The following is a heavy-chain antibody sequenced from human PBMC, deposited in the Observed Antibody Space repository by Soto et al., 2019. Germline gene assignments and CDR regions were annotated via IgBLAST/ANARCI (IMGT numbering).Heavy chain of an antibody. D-gene: IGHD6-6*01. CDR2: TYYRSKWNY. V-gene: IGHV6-1*01. CDR3: VRQPLATMVLYGIDV. Sequence: SQTLSLTCAIPVGSVSAHSAAWNLISQSPSRGLEWLGRTYYRSKWNYDYAESVKSRMTITPDTSNNHFSLQLNSVTPEDTAVYYCVRQPLATMVLYGIDVWGQGTXVTGSS. CDR1: VGSVSAHSAA. J-gene: IGHJ6*02.